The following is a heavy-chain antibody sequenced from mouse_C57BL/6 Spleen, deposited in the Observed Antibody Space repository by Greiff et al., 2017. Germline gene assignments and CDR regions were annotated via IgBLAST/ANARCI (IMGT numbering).Heavy chain of an antibody. Sequence: QVQLKEPGPELVRPGVSVKISCKGSGYTFTDYAMHWVKQSHAKSLEWIGVISTYYGDASYNQKFKDKATMTVDKSSSTAYMELASLTSEDSAVYCGARWGGGSGGAMDYWGQGTSVTVSS. V-gene: IGHV1-67*01. CDR1: GYTFTDYA. J-gene: IGHJ4*01. D-gene: IGHD1-1*02. CDR3: ARWGGGSGGAMDY. CDR2: ISTYYGDA.